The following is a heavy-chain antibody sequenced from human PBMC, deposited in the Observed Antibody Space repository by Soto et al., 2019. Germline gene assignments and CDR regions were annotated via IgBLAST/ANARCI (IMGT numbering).Heavy chain of an antibody. J-gene: IGHJ3*02. D-gene: IGHD3-3*01. CDR2: ISGSGGST. V-gene: IGHV3-23*01. CDR1: GFTFSSYA. Sequence: SLRLSCAASGFTFSSYAMSWVRQAPGKGLEWVSAISGSGGSTYYADSVKGRFTISRDNSKNTLYLQMNSLRAEDTAVYYCAKGLAIFGVVMDAFDIWGQGTMVTVSS. CDR3: AKGLAIFGVVMDAFDI.